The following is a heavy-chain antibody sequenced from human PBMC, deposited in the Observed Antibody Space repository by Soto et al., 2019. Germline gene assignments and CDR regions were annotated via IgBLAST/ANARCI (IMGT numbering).Heavy chain of an antibody. D-gene: IGHD1-1*01. CDR2: IYYSGST. Sequence: QVQLQESGPGLVKPSETLSLTCTVSGGSISSYYWSWIRQPPGKGLEWIGYIYYSGSTNYNPSLKSRVTISVDTSKNQFSLKLSSVTAADTAVYYCARARGVQTRYNWNAMGGWFDPWGQGTLVTVSS. CDR1: GGSISSYY. J-gene: IGHJ5*02. CDR3: ARARGVQTRYNWNAMGGWFDP. V-gene: IGHV4-59*01.